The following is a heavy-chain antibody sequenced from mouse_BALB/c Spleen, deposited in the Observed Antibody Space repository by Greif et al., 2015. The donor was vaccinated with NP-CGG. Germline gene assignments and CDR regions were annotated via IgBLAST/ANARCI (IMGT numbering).Heavy chain of an antibody. CDR1: GYNFTSYW. CDR2: IYPGSGST. J-gene: IGHJ2*01. Sequence: QVQLQQSGAELVKPGTSVKLSCKASGYNFTSYWINWVKLRPGQGLEWIGDIYPGSGSTNYNEKFESKATLTVDTSSSTAYMQLSSLASEDSALYYCARSWVYGAYYFDYWGRGTTLTVSS. CDR3: ARSWVYGAYYFDY. D-gene: IGHD1-1*01. V-gene: IGHV1-55*01.